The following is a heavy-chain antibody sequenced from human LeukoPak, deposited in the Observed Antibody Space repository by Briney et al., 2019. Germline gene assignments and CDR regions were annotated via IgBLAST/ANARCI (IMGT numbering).Heavy chain of an antibody. D-gene: IGHD6-19*01. V-gene: IGHV4-59*01. CDR3: ARGGGWLTWGYYYYGMDV. Sequence: PSETLSLTCTVSGGSISSYYWSWIRQPPGKGLEWIGYIYYTGSTSYNPSLKSRVTISMDTSKNQFSLKLSSVTAADTAVYYCARGGGWLTWGYYYYGMDVWGQGTTVTVSS. J-gene: IGHJ6*02. CDR2: IYYTGST. CDR1: GGSISSYY.